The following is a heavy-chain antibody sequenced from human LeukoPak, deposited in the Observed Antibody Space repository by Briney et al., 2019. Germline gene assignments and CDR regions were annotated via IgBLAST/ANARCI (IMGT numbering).Heavy chain of an antibody. V-gene: IGHV3-23*01. CDR3: ARGPPYYYYGMDV. J-gene: IGHJ6*02. CDR1: GFIFSSYA. CDR2: ISGTGGGT. Sequence: GGSLRLSCAASGFIFSSYAMNWVRQAPGKGLEWVSAISGTGGGTYYADSVKGRFTISRDNSKNTLYLQMNSLRAEDTAVYYCARGPPYYYYGMDVRGQGTTVTVSS.